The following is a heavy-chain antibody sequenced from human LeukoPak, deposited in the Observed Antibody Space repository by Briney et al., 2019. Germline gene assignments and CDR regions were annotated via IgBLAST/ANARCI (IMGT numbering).Heavy chain of an antibody. CDR1: GFTFSTSW. J-gene: IGHJ4*02. Sequence: PGGSLRLSCAASGFTFSTSWMTWVRQARGKGLEWVANINPDGSAKNYVGFVQGRFTISRDNAKNSVYLQMSSLRAEDTAVYFCARDVAYNAFDYWGQGTLVTVSS. CDR2: INPDGSAK. D-gene: IGHD1-14*01. V-gene: IGHV3-7*01. CDR3: ARDVAYNAFDY.